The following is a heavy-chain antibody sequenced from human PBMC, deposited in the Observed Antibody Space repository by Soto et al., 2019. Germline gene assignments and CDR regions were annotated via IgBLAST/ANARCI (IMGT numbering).Heavy chain of an antibody. D-gene: IGHD6-6*01. Sequence: GGSLRLSCAASGFTFSSYSMNWVRQAPGKGLEWVSSISSSSSYIYYADSVKGRFTISRDNAKNSLYLQMNSLRAEDTAVYYCARDLEQLVPPYYYYGMDVWGQGTKVTVSS. CDR1: GFTFSSYS. V-gene: IGHV3-21*01. J-gene: IGHJ6*02. CDR2: ISSSSSYI. CDR3: ARDLEQLVPPYYYYGMDV.